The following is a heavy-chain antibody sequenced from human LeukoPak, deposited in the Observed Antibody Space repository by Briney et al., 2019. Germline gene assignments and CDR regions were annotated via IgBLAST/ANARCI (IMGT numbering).Heavy chain of an antibody. D-gene: IGHD1/OR15-1a*01. J-gene: IGHJ4*02. V-gene: IGHV4-39*01. CDR2: IYYSGST. CDR1: GGSISSSSYY. Sequence: SETLSLTCTVSGGSISSSSYYWGWIRQPPGKGLERIGSIYYSGSTYYNPSLKSRVTISVDTSKNQFSLKLSSVTAADTAVYYCASYPGTNFDYWGQGTLVTVSS. CDR3: ASYPGTNFDY.